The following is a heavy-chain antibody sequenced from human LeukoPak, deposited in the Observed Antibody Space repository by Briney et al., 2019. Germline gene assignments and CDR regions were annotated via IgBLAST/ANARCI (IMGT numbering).Heavy chain of an antibody. CDR3: ARRYCSGGSCYYFDY. J-gene: IGHJ4*02. CDR2: IYYSGST. CDR1: GGSISSSSYY. D-gene: IGHD2-15*01. V-gene: IGHV4-39*01. Sequence: KPSETLSLTCTASGGSISSSSYYWGWIRQPPGKGLEWIGSIYYSGSTYYNPSLKSRVTISVDTSKNQFSLKLSSVTAADTAVYYCARRYCSGGSCYYFDYWGQGTLVTVSS.